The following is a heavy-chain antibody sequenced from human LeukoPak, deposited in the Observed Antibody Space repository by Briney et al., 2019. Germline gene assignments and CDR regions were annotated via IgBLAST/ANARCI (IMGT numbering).Heavy chain of an antibody. Sequence: GGSLRLSCAASGFTVSSNYMSWVRQAPGKGPEWVSVVYTGGGTDHADSVKGRFTISRDNSKNTLSLQMNSLRVEDTAIYYCTRSGYRHPYHFDSWGQGTLVTVSS. CDR2: VYTGGGT. CDR1: GFTVSSNY. D-gene: IGHD3-22*01. J-gene: IGHJ4*02. V-gene: IGHV3-53*01. CDR3: TRSGYRHPYHFDS.